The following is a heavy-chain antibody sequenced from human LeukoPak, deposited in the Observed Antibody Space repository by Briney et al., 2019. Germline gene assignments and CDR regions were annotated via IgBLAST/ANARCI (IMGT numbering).Heavy chain of an antibody. J-gene: IGHJ4*02. CDR1: GFTFSNSV. Sequence: GGSLRLSCAASGFTFSNSVMGWVRQAPGKGLEWVSSISSSSSYIYYADSVKGRFTISRDNAKKSLYLQVNSLRAEDTAVYYCARDCSGGSCYWNYFFDYWGQGTLVTVSS. CDR2: ISSSSSYI. V-gene: IGHV3-21*01. CDR3: ARDCSGGSCYWNYFFDY. D-gene: IGHD2-15*01.